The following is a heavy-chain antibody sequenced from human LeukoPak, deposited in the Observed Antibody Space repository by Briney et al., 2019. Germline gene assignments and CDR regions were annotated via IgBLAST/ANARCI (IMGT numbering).Heavy chain of an antibody. V-gene: IGHV4-38-2*02. J-gene: IGHJ5*02. CDR3: ARDQYYSSSWYPLTANWFDP. CDR1: GYSISSDYY. D-gene: IGHD6-13*01. CDR2: IYYSGST. Sequence: PSETLSLTCTVSGYSISSDYYRAWIRQPPGKGLEWIRSIYYSGSTYYNPSLKSRVTISVDTSKNQFSLKLSSVTAADTAVYYCARDQYYSSSWYPLTANWFDPWGQGTLVTVSS.